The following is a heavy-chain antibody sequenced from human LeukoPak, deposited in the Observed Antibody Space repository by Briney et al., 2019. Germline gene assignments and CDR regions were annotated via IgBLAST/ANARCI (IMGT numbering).Heavy chain of an antibody. V-gene: IGHV1-24*01. Sequence: ASVKVSCKVSGYTLTELSMHWVRQAPGKGLEWMGGFDPEDGETIYAQKFQGRVTMTEDTSTDTAYMELSSLRSEDTAVYYCATGSTLVVPAATTFPRMDVWGQGTTVTVSS. CDR3: ATGSTLVVPAATTFPRMDV. J-gene: IGHJ6*02. CDR2: FDPEDGET. CDR1: GYTLTELS. D-gene: IGHD2-2*01.